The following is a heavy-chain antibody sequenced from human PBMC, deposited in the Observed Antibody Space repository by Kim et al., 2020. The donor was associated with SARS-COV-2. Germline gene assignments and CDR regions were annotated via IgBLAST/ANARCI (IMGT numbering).Heavy chain of an antibody. V-gene: IGHV3-48*02. J-gene: IGHJ4*02. Sequence: GGSLRLSCAASGFTFSSYAMTWVRQGPGKGLEWVSFISSTGSIIYYADSVEGRFTISRDNAKNSVSLQMNSLRDEDTAMYYCASRGHYIDFWGQGTLVTV. CDR3: ASRGHYIDF. CDR2: ISSTGSII. D-gene: IGHD3-16*01. CDR1: GFTFSSYA.